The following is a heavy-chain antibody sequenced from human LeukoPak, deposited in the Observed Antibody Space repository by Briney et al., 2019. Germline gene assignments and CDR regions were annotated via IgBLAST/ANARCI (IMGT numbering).Heavy chain of an antibody. J-gene: IGHJ4*02. Sequence: SETLSLTCTVSGGSISSRSYYWSWIRQPPGKGLEWIGEINHSGSTNYNPSLKSRVTISVDTSKNQFSLKLSSVTAADTAVYYCARGPRGYSSSWYVRYFDYWGQGTLVTVSS. V-gene: IGHV4-39*07. CDR2: INHSGST. D-gene: IGHD6-13*01. CDR3: ARGPRGYSSSWYVRYFDY. CDR1: GGSISSRSYY.